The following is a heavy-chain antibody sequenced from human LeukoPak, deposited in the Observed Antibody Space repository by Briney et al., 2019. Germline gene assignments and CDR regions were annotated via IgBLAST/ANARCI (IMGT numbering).Heavy chain of an antibody. CDR1: GGSISSYY. CDR3: AREVHYYDFWSGYYRSNWYFDL. V-gene: IGHV4-59*01. J-gene: IGHJ2*01. CDR2: IYYSGST. D-gene: IGHD3-3*01. Sequence: PSETLSLNCTVSGGSISSYYWSWIRQPPGKGLEWIGYIYYSGSTNYNPPLKSRVTISVDTSKNQFSLKLSSVTAADTAVYYCAREVHYYDFWSGYYRSNWYFDLWGRGTLVTVSS.